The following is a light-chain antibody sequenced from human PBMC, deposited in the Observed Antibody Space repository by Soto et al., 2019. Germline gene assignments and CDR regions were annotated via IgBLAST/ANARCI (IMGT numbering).Light chain of an antibody. J-gene: IGLJ3*02. Sequence: QTVVTQPPSVSGAPGQRVTISCTGGSSNIGAGYDVHWYQQLPGAAPKLLIFGNSNRRPGVPDRFSGSKSGTSASLAITGLLAEDEADYYYQSYDSSLSGVVFGGGTKLTVL. CDR3: QSYDSSLSGVV. CDR2: GNS. CDR1: SSNIGAGYD. V-gene: IGLV1-40*01.